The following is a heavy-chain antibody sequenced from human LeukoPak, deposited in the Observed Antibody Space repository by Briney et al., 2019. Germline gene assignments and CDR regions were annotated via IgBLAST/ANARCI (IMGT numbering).Heavy chain of an antibody. Sequence: SQTLSLTCAISGDSVSSNSVAWNWIRQSPSRGLEWLGRTYYRSKWYNDYAVSVKSRITINPDTSKNQFSLQLSSVTPEDTAVYYCAYGGAAADCYFDYWGQGTLVTVSS. CDR3: AYGGAAADCYFDY. V-gene: IGHV6-1*01. CDR1: GDSVSSNSVA. J-gene: IGHJ4*02. CDR2: TYYRSKWYN. D-gene: IGHD6-13*01.